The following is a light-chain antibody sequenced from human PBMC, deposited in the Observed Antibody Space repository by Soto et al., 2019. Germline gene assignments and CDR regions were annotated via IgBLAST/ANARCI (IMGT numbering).Light chain of an antibody. CDR3: QQSYSTSPT. V-gene: IGKV1-39*01. J-gene: IGKJ2*01. Sequence: DIQMTQSPSSLSASVGDRVTITCRASQSISSYLNWYQQKPGKAPKLLIYAASSLQSGVPSMFSGSGSGTDFTLTISSLQPEDFATYYCQQSYSTSPTFGQGTKLEIK. CDR1: QSISSY. CDR2: AAS.